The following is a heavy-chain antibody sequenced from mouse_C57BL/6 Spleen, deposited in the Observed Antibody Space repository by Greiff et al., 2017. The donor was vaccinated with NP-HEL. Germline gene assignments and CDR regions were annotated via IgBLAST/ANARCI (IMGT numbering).Heavy chain of an antibody. D-gene: IGHD4-1*01. V-gene: IGHV5-4*03. CDR1: GFTFSSYA. Sequence: EVKLVESGGGLVKPGGSLKLSCAASGFTFSSYAMSWVRQTPEKRLEWVATISDGGSYTYYPDNVKGRFTISRDNAKNNLYLQMSHLKSEDRAMYYCARATGTQFADWGQGTLVTVSA. J-gene: IGHJ3*01. CDR3: ARATGTQFAD. CDR2: ISDGGSYT.